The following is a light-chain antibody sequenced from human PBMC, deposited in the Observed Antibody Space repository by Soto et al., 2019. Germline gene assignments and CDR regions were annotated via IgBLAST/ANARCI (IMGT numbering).Light chain of an antibody. CDR3: QQYNSDWS. Sequence: DIQMTQSPSTLSASVGDRVTITCRASQSISSWLAWYQQKAGKAPKLLIFDASSLNRGVSSRFSGSGSGTDFTLTISGLQPDDFATYFCQQYNSDWSFGQGTRLEIK. CDR1: QSISSW. J-gene: IGKJ5*01. V-gene: IGKV1-5*01. CDR2: DAS.